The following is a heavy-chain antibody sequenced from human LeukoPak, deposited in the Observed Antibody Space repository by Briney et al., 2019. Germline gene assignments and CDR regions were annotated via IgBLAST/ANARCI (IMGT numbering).Heavy chain of an antibody. V-gene: IGHV3-33*06. D-gene: IGHD1-26*01. CDR1: GFTFSSYG. J-gene: IGHJ6*03. CDR2: IWYDGSNK. Sequence: GGSLRLSCAASGFTFSSYGMHWVRQAPGKGLEWVAVIWYDGSNKYYADSVKGRFTIYRDNSKNTLYLQMNSLRAEDTAVYYCAKEPTSRSLYYYVDVWGKGTTVTVSS. CDR3: AKEPTSRSLYYYVDV.